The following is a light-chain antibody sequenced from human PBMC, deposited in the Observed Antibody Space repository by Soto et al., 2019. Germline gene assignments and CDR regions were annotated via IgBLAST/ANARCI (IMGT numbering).Light chain of an antibody. CDR1: SSDVGGHNY. V-gene: IGLV2-14*01. CDR2: EVS. J-gene: IGLJ2*01. CDR3: SSYTTSYTLV. Sequence: QSALTQPASVSGSPGQSITISCTVTSSDVGGHNYVSWYQQYPGKAPKLMLYEVSNRRSGVSNRFSGSKSGNTASLTISGLQDEDEGNYYCSSYTTSYTLVFGGGTKRTVL.